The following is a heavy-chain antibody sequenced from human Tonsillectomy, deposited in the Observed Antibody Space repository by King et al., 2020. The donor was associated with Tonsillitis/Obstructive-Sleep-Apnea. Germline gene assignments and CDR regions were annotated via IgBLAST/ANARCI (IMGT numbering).Heavy chain of an antibody. Sequence: VQLVESGPEVKKPGESLRISCEGSGYTFTMYWVTWVRQMPGKGLEWMGRIDPSDSYTNYSPPFQGHVTISADKSINTAYLQWSSLKASDTAIYYCARVDCSGGSCISDYXGQGTLVTVSS. J-gene: IGHJ4*02. CDR3: ARVDCSGGSCISDY. D-gene: IGHD2-15*01. CDR2: IDPSDSYT. V-gene: IGHV5-10-1*01. CDR1: GYTFTMYW.